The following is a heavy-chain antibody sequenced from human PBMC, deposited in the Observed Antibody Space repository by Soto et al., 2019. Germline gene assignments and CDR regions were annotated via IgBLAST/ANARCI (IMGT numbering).Heavy chain of an antibody. V-gene: IGHV1-24*01. Sequence: GASVKVSCKVSGYTLTELSMHWVRQAPGKGLEWMGGFDPEDGETIYAQKFQGRVTMTEDTSTDTAYMELSSLRSEDTAVYYCATASMIVVVITGPASLDYWGQGTLVTVSS. D-gene: IGHD3-22*01. CDR2: FDPEDGET. CDR3: ATASMIVVVITGPASLDY. J-gene: IGHJ4*02. CDR1: GYTLTELS.